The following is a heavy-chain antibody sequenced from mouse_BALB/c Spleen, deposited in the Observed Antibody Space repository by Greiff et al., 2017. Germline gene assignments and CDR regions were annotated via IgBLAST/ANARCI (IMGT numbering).Heavy chain of an antibody. CDR3: ARDGVVAYYAMDY. V-gene: IGHV2-9*02. J-gene: IGHJ4*01. CDR2: IWAGGST. CDR1: GFSLTSYG. D-gene: IGHD1-1*01. Sequence: VMLVESGPGLVAPSQSLSITCTVSGFSLTSYGVHWVRQPPGKGLEWLGVIWAGGSTNYNSALMSRLSISKDNSKSQVFLKMNSLQTDDTAMYYCARDGVVAYYAMDYWGQGTSVTVSS.